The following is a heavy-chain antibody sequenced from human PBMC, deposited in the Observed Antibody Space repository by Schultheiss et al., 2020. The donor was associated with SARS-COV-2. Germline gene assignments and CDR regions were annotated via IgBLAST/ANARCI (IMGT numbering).Heavy chain of an antibody. CDR1: GFTFSSYA. D-gene: IGHD2-2*01. Sequence: GESLKISCAASGFTFSSYAMSWVRQAPGKGLEWVSAISGSGGSTYYADSVKGRFTISRDNSKNTLYLQMNSLRAEDTAVYYCAKADCSSTSCLTGGRYYFDYWGQGTLVTVSS. J-gene: IGHJ4*02. CDR2: ISGSGGST. CDR3: AKADCSSTSCLTGGRYYFDY. V-gene: IGHV3-23*01.